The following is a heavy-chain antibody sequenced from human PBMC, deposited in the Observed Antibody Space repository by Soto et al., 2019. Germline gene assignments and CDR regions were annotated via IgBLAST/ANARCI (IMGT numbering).Heavy chain of an antibody. CDR2: ISGSGGST. J-gene: IGHJ3*02. Sequence: GGSLRLSCAASGFTFSSYAMSWVRQAPGKGLEWVSAISGSGGSTYYADSVKGRFTISRDNSKNTLYLQMNSLRAEDTAVYYCAKPLYGSGSYIDAFDIWGQGTMVTVSS. CDR1: GFTFSSYA. CDR3: AKPLYGSGSYIDAFDI. V-gene: IGHV3-23*01. D-gene: IGHD3-10*01.